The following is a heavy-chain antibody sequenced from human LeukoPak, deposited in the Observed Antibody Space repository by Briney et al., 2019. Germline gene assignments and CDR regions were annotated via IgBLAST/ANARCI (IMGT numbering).Heavy chain of an antibody. CDR1: GFTFSSYG. J-gene: IGHJ3*01. V-gene: IGHV3-30*06. CDR2: ISDGGDDK. D-gene: IGHD4-17*01. Sequence: GGSLRLSCAASGFTFSSYGMHWVRQAPGKGLDWVAVISDGGDDKFYTDSVKGRFSISRDNSKNTLYLQMNSLRAEDTAAYHCASDLDYGDIDDSFDVWGQGTMVTVSS. CDR3: ASDLDYGDIDDSFDV.